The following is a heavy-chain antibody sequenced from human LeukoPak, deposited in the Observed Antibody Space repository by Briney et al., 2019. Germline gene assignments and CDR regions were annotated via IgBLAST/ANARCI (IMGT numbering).Heavy chain of an antibody. V-gene: IGHV3-23*01. D-gene: IGHD3-22*01. CDR3: AIMHGYYDGSGYWVQ. CDR2: ITPNADRT. CDR1: GFTFGSYG. J-gene: IGHJ1*01. Sequence: TGGSLRLSCAASGFTFGSYGMSWVRQAPGKGLEWGSFITPNADRTSYADSVEGRFTISRDNPRNTLYMQMNSLRDEDTALYYCAIMHGYYDGSGYWVQWGQGTLVTVSS.